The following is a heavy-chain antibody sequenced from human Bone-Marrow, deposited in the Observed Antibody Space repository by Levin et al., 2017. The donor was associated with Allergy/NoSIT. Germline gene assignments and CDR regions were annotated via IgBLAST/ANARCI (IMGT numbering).Heavy chain of an antibody. CDR3: AAGNTLFDY. CDR1: GGSISGSNYY. J-gene: IGHJ4*02. D-gene: IGHD1-26*01. CDR2: MYYSGST. V-gene: IGHV4-39*07. Sequence: PSETLSLTCTVSGGSISGSNYYWGWFRQPPGKGLEWIGSMYYSGSTYYNPSLKSRVTISLDTSKNQFSLKLSSVTAADTAVYYCAAGNTLFDYWGKGTLITVSS.